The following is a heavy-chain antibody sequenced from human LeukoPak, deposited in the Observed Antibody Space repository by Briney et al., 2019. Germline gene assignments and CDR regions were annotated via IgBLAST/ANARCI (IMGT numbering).Heavy chain of an antibody. CDR2: ISGSGVNT. J-gene: IGHJ6*03. Sequence: GGSLRLSCAASGFTFSSYAMSWVRQAPGKGLEWVSLISGSGVNTQYADSVKGRFTISRDSSKNTLYLQMNSLRAEDTAVYYCARGMATIDGYYYYMDVWGKGTTVTVSS. V-gene: IGHV3-23*01. CDR3: ARGMATIDGYYYYMDV. CDR1: GFTFSSYA. D-gene: IGHD5-24*01.